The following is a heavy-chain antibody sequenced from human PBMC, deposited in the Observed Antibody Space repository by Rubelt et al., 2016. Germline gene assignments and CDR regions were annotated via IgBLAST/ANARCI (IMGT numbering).Heavy chain of an antibody. Sequence: QVQLVQSGAEVKKPGASVKVSCKASGYTFTSYYMHWVRQAPGQGLEWMGIINPSGGSTSYAQKFQCRVTMTRDTSTSTVYMELSSLRSEDTAVYYCARSPRYDFEDNWFDPWGQGTLATVSS. CDR3: ARSPRYDFEDNWFDP. D-gene: IGHD3-3*01. CDR1: GYTFTSYY. J-gene: IGHJ5*02. V-gene: IGHV1-46*01. CDR2: INPSGGST.